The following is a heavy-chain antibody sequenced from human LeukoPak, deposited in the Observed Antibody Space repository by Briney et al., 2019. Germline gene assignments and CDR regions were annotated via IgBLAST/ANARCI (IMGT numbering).Heavy chain of an antibody. CDR1: GFTFSSYS. CDR2: ISSSSSYI. CDR3: ARDSYSFGRFDY. D-gene: IGHD5-18*01. V-gene: IGHV3-21*01. J-gene: IGHJ4*02. Sequence: AGGSLRLSCAASGFTFSSYSMNWVRQAPGKGLEWVSSISSSSSYIYYADSVKGRFTISRDNAKNSLYLQMNSLRAEDTAVYYCARDSYSFGRFDYWGQGTLVTVSS.